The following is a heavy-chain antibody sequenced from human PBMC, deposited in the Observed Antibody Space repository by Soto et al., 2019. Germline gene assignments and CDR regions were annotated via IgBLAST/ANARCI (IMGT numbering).Heavy chain of an antibody. CDR2: ITWNSGNI. V-gene: IGHV3-9*01. CDR1: GFTFDDYA. J-gene: IGHJ6*03. CDR3: AKDAKDVVVIPAAIPVGDYYHYRDV. D-gene: IGHD2-2*01. Sequence: EVQLVESGGGLVQPGRSLRLSCAASGFTFDDYAMHWVRQAPGKGLEWVSGITWNSGNIDYADSVRGRFTISRDNAKNSLYLQMTSLRVEDTALYYCAKDAKDVVVIPAAIPVGDYYHYRDVWGKGTTVTVSS.